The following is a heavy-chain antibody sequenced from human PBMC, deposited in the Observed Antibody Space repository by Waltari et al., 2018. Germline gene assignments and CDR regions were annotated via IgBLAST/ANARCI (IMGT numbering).Heavy chain of an antibody. CDR1: GYTFTTYG. CDR3: ARVGGFHGNLDY. D-gene: IGHD3-16*01. Sequence: QVLLVQSGAEVKKPGASVKLSCKTSGYTFTTYGFHWVRQAPGQSLEWMGWINTGNGNTKYSQSFQGRVTFTRDTSATTAYMELTSLRSEDTAVYYCARVGGFHGNLDYWGQGTLVTVSS. CDR2: INTGNGNT. J-gene: IGHJ4*02. V-gene: IGHV1-3*04.